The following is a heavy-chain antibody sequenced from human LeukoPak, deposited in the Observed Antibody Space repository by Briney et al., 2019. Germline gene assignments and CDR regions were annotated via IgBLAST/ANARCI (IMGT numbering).Heavy chain of an antibody. CDR3: ARDAANGRPDPYDI. V-gene: IGHV1-46*01. J-gene: IGHJ3*02. CDR1: GYTFTTYL. CDR2: VHPVTGGT. D-gene: IGHD1-26*01. Sequence: ASVKVSCKASGYTFTTYLIHWARQAPGQGLEWMGEVHPVTGGTNYAQRFQGRVTMTRDTSTSTVYMELSSLRSEDTAVYFCARDAANGRPDPYDIWGQGTMVTVSS.